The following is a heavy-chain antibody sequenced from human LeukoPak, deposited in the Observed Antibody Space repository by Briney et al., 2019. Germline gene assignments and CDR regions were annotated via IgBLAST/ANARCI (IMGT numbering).Heavy chain of an antibody. CDR1: GFTFSNAW. V-gene: IGHV4-34*01. CDR3: ARISGSYYGFDY. Sequence: GSLRLSCTASGFTFSNAWMSWVRQAPGKGLEWVGEINHSGSTNYNPSLKSRVTISVDTSKNQFSLKLSSVTAADTAVYYCARISGSYYGFDYWGQGTLVTVSS. CDR2: INHSGST. D-gene: IGHD1-26*01. J-gene: IGHJ4*02.